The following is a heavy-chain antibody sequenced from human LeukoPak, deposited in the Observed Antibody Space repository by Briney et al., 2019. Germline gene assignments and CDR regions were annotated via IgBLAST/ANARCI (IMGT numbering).Heavy chain of an antibody. J-gene: IGHJ4*02. V-gene: IGHV3-48*03. Sequence: PGGSLRLSCAASGFTFSSYEMNWVRQAPGKGLEWVSHIRSSGSTKYYADSVKGRFTISRDNAKNSLYLQMNSLRAEDTAVYYCARDGYSYGFFDYWGQGSLVTVSS. CDR1: GFTFSSYE. D-gene: IGHD5-18*01. CDR3: ARDGYSYGFFDY. CDR2: IRSSGSTK.